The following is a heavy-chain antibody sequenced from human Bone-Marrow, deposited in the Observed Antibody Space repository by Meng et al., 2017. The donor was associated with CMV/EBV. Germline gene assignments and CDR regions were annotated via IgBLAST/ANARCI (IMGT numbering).Heavy chain of an antibody. CDR3: ACHYGSGSYYNGPKY. CDR2: ISSSSSYI. V-gene: IGHV3-21*01. D-gene: IGHD3-10*01. Sequence: GGSLRLSCAASGFTFSSYSMNWVRQAPGKGLEWVSSISSSSSYIYYADSVKGRFTISRSNAKNSLYLQMNSLRAEDTAVYYCACHYGSGSYYNGPKYWVKGTLVTVSS. J-gene: IGHJ4*02. CDR1: GFTFSSYS.